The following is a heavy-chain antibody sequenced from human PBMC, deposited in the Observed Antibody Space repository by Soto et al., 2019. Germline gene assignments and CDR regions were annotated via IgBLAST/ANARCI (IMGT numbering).Heavy chain of an antibody. J-gene: IGHJ4*02. CDR3: IKSGVGTAFLDY. Sequence: EVQLVESGGGLVQPGGSLRLSCAVSGLTFSDHYMDWVRQAPGEGLEWVGRSRNKASSYSTEYAASVKGRFTISRDDSKNSLFLQMNSLKTEDTAVYYCIKSGVGTAFLDYWGQGTLVTVSS. D-gene: IGHD3-3*01. CDR1: GLTFSDHY. V-gene: IGHV3-72*01. CDR2: SRNKASSYST.